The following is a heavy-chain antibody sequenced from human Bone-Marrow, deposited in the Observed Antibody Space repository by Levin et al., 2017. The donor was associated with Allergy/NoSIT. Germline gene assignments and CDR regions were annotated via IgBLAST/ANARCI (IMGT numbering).Heavy chain of an antibody. CDR3: ARVLRTTYGMDV. D-gene: IGHD1-14*01. CDR1: GFTFSSYA. V-gene: IGHV3-30-3*01. J-gene: IGHJ6*02. CDR2: ISYDGSNK. Sequence: GGSLRLSCAASGFTFSSYAMHWVRQAPGKGLEWVAVISYDGSNKYYADSVKGRFTISRDNSKNTLYLQMNSLRAEDTAVYYCARVLRTTYGMDVWGQGTTVTVSS.